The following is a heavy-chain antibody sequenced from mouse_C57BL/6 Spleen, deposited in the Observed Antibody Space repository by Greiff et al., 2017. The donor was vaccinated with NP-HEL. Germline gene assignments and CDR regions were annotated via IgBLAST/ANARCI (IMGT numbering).Heavy chain of an antibody. CDR3: ARHTTGFDY. Sequence: EVQLQQSGTVLARPGASVKMSCKTSGYTFTSYWMHWVKQRPGQGLEWIGAIYPGNSDTSYNEKFKGKATLTAVTSASTAYMELSSLTNEDSAVYYCARHTTGFDYWGQGTTLTVSS. V-gene: IGHV1-5*01. D-gene: IGHD1-1*01. CDR2: IYPGNSDT. J-gene: IGHJ2*01. CDR1: GYTFTSYW.